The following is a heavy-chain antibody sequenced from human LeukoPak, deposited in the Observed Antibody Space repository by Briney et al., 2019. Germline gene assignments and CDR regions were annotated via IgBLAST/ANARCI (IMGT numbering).Heavy chain of an antibody. J-gene: IGHJ5*02. CDR2: ISGSGGST. V-gene: IGHV3-23*01. D-gene: IGHD5-18*01. CDR1: GFTFSSYA. Sequence: PGRSLRLSCAASGFTFSSYAMSWVRQAPGKGLEWVSAISGSGGSTYYADSVKGRFTISRDNSKNTLYLQMNSLRAEDTAVYYCAKDKGYSYGNWFDPWGQGTLVTVSS. CDR3: AKDKGYSYGNWFDP.